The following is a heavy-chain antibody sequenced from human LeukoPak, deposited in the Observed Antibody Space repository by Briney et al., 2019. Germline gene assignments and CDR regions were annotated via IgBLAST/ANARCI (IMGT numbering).Heavy chain of an antibody. CDR2: IYSGGST. J-gene: IGHJ4*02. CDR3: ARVVDHDYGDYYLDY. D-gene: IGHD4-17*01. CDR1: GFTVSSNY. V-gene: IGHV3-53*01. Sequence: GGSLRLSCAASGFTVSSNYMSWVHQAPGKGLEWVSVIYSGGSTDYADSAKGRLTISRDNSKNTLYLQMNSLRAEDTAVYYCARVVDHDYGDYYLDYWGQGTLVTVSS.